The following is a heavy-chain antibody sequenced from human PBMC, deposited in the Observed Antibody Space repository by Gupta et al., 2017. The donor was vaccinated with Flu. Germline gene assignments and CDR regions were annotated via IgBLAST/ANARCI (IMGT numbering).Heavy chain of an antibody. CDR2: IYYNGNT. CDR1: RGSISNFY. V-gene: IGHV4-59*01. Sequence: QVQLQESGPGLVKPSETLSLTCSVSRGSISNFYWSWIRQSPGKGLEWIGNIYYNGNTAYNTSLKSRVTMLVDTSKSLFSLKLNSVTAADTAVYYCARYPGGNPNDAFDVWGQGIMVTVSS. D-gene: IGHD4-23*01. J-gene: IGHJ3*01. CDR3: ARYPGGNPNDAFDV.